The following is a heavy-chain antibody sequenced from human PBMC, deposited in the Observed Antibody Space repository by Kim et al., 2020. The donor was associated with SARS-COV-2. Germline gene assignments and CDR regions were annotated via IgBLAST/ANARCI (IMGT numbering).Heavy chain of an antibody. CDR1: GGSISSSSYY. Sequence: SETLSLTCTVSGGSISSSSYYWGWIRQPPGKGLEWIGRIYDSGSTYYNPSLKSRVTISVDTSKNQFSLKLSSVTAADTAVYYCARHSLRFLEWANWFDPWGQGTLVTVSS. CDR3: ARHSLRFLEWANWFDP. V-gene: IGHV4-39*01. J-gene: IGHJ5*02. D-gene: IGHD3-3*01. CDR2: IYDSGST.